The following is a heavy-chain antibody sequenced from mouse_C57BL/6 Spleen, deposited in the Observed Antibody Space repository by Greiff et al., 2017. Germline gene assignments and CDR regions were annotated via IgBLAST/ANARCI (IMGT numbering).Heavy chain of an antibody. CDR1: GYTFTGYW. V-gene: IGHV1-9*01. Sequence: QVHVKQSGAELMKPGASVKLSCKATGYTFTGYWIEWVQQRPGHGLEWIGEISPRSGTTYYNEKFKGKATLTADNASSTAYMELLSLTSEDSAVYFCARGDDGAMDYWGQGTSVTVSS. CDR3: ARGDDGAMDY. CDR2: ISPRSGTT. J-gene: IGHJ4*01. D-gene: IGHD2-12*01.